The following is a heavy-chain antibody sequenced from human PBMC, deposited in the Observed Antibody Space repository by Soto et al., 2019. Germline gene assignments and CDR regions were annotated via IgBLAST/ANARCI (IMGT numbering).Heavy chain of an antibody. CDR1: GFTFSNAW. D-gene: IGHD3-16*01. J-gene: IGHJ6*02. CDR2: IKSKTDGGTT. V-gene: IGHV3-15*07. Sequence: GGSLRLSCAASGFTFSNAWMNWVRQAPGKGLEWVGRIKSKTDGGTTDYAAPVKGRFTISRDDSKNTLYLQMNSLKTEDTAMYYCTTPWGGYYYYYGMDVWGQGTTVTVSS. CDR3: TTPWGGYYYYYGMDV.